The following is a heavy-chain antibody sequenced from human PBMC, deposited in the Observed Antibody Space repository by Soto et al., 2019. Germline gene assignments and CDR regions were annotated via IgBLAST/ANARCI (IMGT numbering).Heavy chain of an antibody. CDR2: IIPIFGTA. V-gene: IGHV1-69*06. Sequence: SVKVSCKASGGTFSSYSISWVRQAPGQGLECMGGIIPIFGTANYAQKFQGRVTITADKSTSTAYMELSSLRSEDTAVYYCARGSQPHTVVDCFDYWGQGTLVTVSS. CDR3: ARGSQPHTVVDCFDY. CDR1: GGTFSSYS. D-gene: IGHD4-17*01. J-gene: IGHJ4*02.